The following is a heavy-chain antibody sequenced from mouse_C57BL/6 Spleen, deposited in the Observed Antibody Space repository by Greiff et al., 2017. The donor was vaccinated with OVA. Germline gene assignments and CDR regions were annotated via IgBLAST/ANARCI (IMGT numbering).Heavy chain of an antibody. CDR2: ISDGGSYT. J-gene: IGHJ4*01. V-gene: IGHV5-4*01. CDR1: GFTFSSYA. Sequence: EVMLVESGGGLVKPGGSLKLSCAASGFTFSSYAMSWVRQTPEKRLEWVATISDGGSYTYYPDNVKGRFTISRDNAKNNLYLQMSHLKSEDTAMYYCAREASYYSNYDAMDYWGQGTSVTVSS. CDR3: AREASYYSNYDAMDY. D-gene: IGHD2-5*01.